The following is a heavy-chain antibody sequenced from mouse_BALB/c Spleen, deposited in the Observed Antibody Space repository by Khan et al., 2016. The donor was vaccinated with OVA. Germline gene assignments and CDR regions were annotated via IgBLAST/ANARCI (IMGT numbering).Heavy chain of an antibody. D-gene: IGHD3-3*01. J-gene: IGHJ3*01. CDR1: GYTFTDYA. CDR3: ARGGRFAY. CDR2: ISTYYGHT. Sequence: QVQLQQSGPELVRPVVSVKISCKGSGYTFTDYAMHWVKQSHAKGLEWIGVISTYYGHTDYNQKFKGKATMTVDKSSSTAYMELARLTSEDSAIYYCARGGRFAYWGQGTLVTVSA. V-gene: IGHV1S137*01.